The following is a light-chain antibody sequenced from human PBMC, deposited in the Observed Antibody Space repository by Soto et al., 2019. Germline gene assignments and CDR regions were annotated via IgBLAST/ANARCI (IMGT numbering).Light chain of an antibody. J-gene: IGKJ1*01. CDR1: QGISSY. V-gene: IGKV1-8*01. CDR2: AAS. CDR3: QQYYNYPPVT. Sequence: AIRMTQSPSSFSASTGDRVTITCRASQGISSYLAWYQQKPGKAPKLLIYAASTLQSGVPSRFSGSGSGTDFTLTISCLQSEDFATYYCQQYYNYPPVTFGQGTKVDIK.